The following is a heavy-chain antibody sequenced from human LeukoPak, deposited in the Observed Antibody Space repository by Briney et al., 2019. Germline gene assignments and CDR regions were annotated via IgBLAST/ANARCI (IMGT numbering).Heavy chain of an antibody. CDR3: AKGFDFYFDY. D-gene: IGHD2/OR15-2a*01. CDR1: GFTFSSYS. V-gene: IGHV3-48*01. Sequence: GGSLRLSCAASGFTFSSYSMNWVRQAPGKGLEWVSYISSSSSTIYYADSVKGRFTISRDNAKNSLYLQMNSLRAEDTAVYYCAKGFDFYFDYWGQGALVTVSS. J-gene: IGHJ4*02. CDR2: ISSSSSTI.